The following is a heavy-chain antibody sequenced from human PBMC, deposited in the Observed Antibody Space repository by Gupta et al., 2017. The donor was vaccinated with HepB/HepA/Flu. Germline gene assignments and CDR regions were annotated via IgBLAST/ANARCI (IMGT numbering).Heavy chain of an antibody. CDR2: ISAYNGNT. Sequence: QVQLVQSGAEVKKPGASVKVSCKASGYTFTSYGISWVRKAPGQGLEWMGWISAYNGNTNYAQKLQGRVTMTTDTSTSTAYMELRSLRSDDTAVYYCARVPLWGSAAYYYYYMDVWGKGTTVTVSS. J-gene: IGHJ6*03. CDR1: GYTFTSYG. D-gene: IGHD7-27*01. V-gene: IGHV1-18*01. CDR3: ARVPLWGSAAYYYYYMDV.